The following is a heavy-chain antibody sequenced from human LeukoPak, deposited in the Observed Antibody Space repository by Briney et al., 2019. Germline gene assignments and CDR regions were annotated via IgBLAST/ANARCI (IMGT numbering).Heavy chain of an antibody. CDR3: AKDLNPVYYDSSGYYPDY. J-gene: IGHJ4*02. Sequence: PGRSLRLSCAASGFTFDDYATHWVRQAPGKGLEWVSGISWNSGSIGYADSVKGRFTISRDNAKNSLYLQMNSLRAEDTALYYCAKDLNPVYYDSSGYYPDYWGQGTLVTVSS. CDR2: ISWNSGSI. V-gene: IGHV3-9*01. CDR1: GFTFDDYA. D-gene: IGHD3-22*01.